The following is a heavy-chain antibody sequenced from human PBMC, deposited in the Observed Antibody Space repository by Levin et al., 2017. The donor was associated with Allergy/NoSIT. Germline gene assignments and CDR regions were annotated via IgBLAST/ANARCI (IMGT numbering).Heavy chain of an antibody. CDR3: ASHSVPNDVLYYYGMDV. Sequence: SVKVSCKASGGTFSSYAISWVRQAPGQGLEWMGGIIPIFGTANYAQKFQGRVTITADESTSTAYMELSSLRSEDTAVYYCASHSVPNDVLYYYGMDVWGQGTTVTVSS. CDR1: GGTFSSYA. CDR2: IIPIFGTA. J-gene: IGHJ6*02. D-gene: IGHD3-10*02. V-gene: IGHV1-69*13.